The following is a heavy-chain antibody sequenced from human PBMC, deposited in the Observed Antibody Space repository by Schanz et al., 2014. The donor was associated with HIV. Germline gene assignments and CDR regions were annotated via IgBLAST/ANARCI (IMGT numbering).Heavy chain of an antibody. V-gene: IGHV3-23*01. CDR1: GFTFSNYA. D-gene: IGHD2-15*01. CDR3: ARGSGPYYYYYGMDV. J-gene: IGHJ6*02. CDR2: ISGSGGTT. Sequence: EVQLLESGGGLVQPGGSLRLSCAASGFTFSNYAMTWVRQAPGKGLEWVSGISGSGGTTYYADSVKGRFTISRDNSKNTLYLQMNSLRAEDTAVYYCARGSGPYYYYYGMDVWGQGTTVTVS.